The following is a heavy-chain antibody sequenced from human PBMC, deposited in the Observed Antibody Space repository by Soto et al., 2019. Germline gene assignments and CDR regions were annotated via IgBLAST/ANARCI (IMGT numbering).Heavy chain of an antibody. Sequence: EVQLLESGGGPVQPGGSLRLSCTAPGFSFSDYAMTWVRQAPGKGLEWVSAISSSDGRTYYADSVRGRFTISRDNSKNTLFLQMNSLRAEDTAVYFCAKVGSSWPNYYYYGMDVWGQGTTVTVSS. D-gene: IGHD6-19*01. CDR2: ISSSDGRT. J-gene: IGHJ6*02. CDR3: AKVGSSWPNYYYYGMDV. CDR1: GFSFSDYA. V-gene: IGHV3-23*01.